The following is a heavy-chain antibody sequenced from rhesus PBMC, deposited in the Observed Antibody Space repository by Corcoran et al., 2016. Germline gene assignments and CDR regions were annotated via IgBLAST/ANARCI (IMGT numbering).Heavy chain of an antibody. Sequence: QVQLQESGPGLVKPSETLSLTCAVSGASFSSYWWSWIRQPPGKGLEWIGEIHGNSGSTNNNSSRKSRVTTSKDSCKDQFSLKRSSVTAADTAVYYCARFGAACLFDYWGQGVLVTVSS. CDR3: ARFGAACLFDY. CDR2: IHGNSGST. CDR1: GASFSSYW. V-gene: IGHV4-80*01. D-gene: IGHD6-25*01. J-gene: IGHJ4*01.